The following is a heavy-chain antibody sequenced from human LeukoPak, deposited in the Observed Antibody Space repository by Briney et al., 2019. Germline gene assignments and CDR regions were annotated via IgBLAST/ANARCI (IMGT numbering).Heavy chain of an antibody. CDR1: GFTFSSYE. Sequence: GGSLRLSCAASGFTFSSYEMNWVRQAPGKGLEWVSYISSSGSTIYYADSVKGRFTISRDNAKNSLFLQMNGLRAEDTAVYYCARRGGSSSRRSPIDYWGQGTLVTVSS. J-gene: IGHJ4*02. CDR2: ISSSGSTI. D-gene: IGHD6-6*01. CDR3: ARRGGSSSRRSPIDY. V-gene: IGHV3-48*03.